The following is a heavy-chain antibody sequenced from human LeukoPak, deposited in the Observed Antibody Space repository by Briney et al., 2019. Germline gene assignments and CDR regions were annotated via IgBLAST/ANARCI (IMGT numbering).Heavy chain of an antibody. D-gene: IGHD4-23*01. CDR1: GGTFSSYA. Sequence: VKVSCKASGGTFSSYAISWVRQAPGQGLEWMGGIIPIFGTANYAQKFQGRVTITADKSTSTAYMELSSLRSEDTAVYYCARDPASDDYGGNPPPYYYYYGMDVWGQGTTVTVSS. CDR2: IIPIFGTA. J-gene: IGHJ6*02. CDR3: ARDPASDDYGGNPPPYYYYYGMDV. V-gene: IGHV1-69*06.